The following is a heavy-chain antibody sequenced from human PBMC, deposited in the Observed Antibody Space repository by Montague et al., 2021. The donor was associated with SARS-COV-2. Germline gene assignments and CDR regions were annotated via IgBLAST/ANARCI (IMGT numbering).Heavy chain of an antibody. CDR1: GGSFSGYY. J-gene: IGHJ6*02. CDR3: ARGRGVAATVADIYYCGMDV. CDR2: INHSGST. Sequence: SETLSLTCAVYGGSFSGYYWSWIRQPPGKGLEWIGEINHSGSTNYNPSLKSRVTISVDTSKNQFSLKLSSVTAADTAVYYCARGRGVAATVADIYYCGMDVWGQGTMVTVSS. V-gene: IGHV4-34*01. D-gene: IGHD2-15*01.